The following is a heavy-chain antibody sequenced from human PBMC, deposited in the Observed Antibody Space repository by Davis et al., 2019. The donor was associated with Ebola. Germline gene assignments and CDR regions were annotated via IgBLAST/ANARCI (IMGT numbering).Heavy chain of an antibody. D-gene: IGHD1-26*01. CDR2: ISPSGST. CDR1: GDSLNSYY. V-gene: IGHV4-59*01. CDR3: ARLHRAEPHFDY. Sequence: PGGSLRLSCTASGDSLNSYYWNWIRQSPEKGLEWIGYISPSGSTIYNPSLKSRVTMSVDMSKNQFSLSLSSVTAEDTAVYYCARLHRAEPHFDYWGQGTLVTVSS. J-gene: IGHJ4*02.